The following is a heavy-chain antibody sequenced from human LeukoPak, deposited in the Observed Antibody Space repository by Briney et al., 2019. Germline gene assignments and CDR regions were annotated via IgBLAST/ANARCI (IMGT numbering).Heavy chain of an antibody. Sequence: ASVKVSCKASGYVFNAYFIHWVRQAPGQRPEWMGWINPNSGDTNYAQQFKGRVTLTRDTSINTAYMELGRVRSNDTAIYYCAGDGEHCSGGRCYSGYDYYYSYMDVWGKGTTVTVSS. CDR1: GYVFNAYF. V-gene: IGHV1-2*02. CDR3: AGDGEHCSGGRCYSGYDYYYSYMDV. CDR2: INPNSGDT. J-gene: IGHJ6*03. D-gene: IGHD2-15*01.